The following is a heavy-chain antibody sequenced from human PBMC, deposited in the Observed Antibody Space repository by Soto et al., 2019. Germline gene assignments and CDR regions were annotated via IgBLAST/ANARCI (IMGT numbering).Heavy chain of an antibody. D-gene: IGHD3-16*01. CDR2: ISAYSGNT. J-gene: IGHJ6*02. V-gene: IGHV1-18*01. CDR1: GYTFTING. Sequence: GASVKVSCKASGYTFTINGISWVRQAPVQGLEWMGWISAYSGNTNYAQKLQGRVTMTTDTSTNTAYMELRSLISDDTAVYYCATDGALGENYYYYGMDVWGQGTTVTVSS. CDR3: ATDGALGENYYYYGMDV.